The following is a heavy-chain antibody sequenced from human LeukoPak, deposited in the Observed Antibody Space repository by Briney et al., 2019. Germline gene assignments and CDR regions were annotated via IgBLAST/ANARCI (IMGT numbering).Heavy chain of an antibody. V-gene: IGHV3-48*02. CDR3: ARGVYGSGSRYQN. D-gene: IGHD3-10*01. J-gene: IGHJ4*02. CDR2: ICSSSSTI. Sequence: PGGSLRLSCAASGFTFSSYSMNRVRQAPGKGLEWVSYICSSSSTIYYADSVKGRFTISRDSAKNSLYLQMNSLRDEDTAVYYCARGVYGSGSRYQNWGQGTLVTVSS. CDR1: GFTFSSYS.